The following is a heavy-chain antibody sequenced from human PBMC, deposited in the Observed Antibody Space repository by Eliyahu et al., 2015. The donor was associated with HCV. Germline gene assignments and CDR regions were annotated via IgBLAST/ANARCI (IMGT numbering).Heavy chain of an antibody. D-gene: IGHD6-13*01. J-gene: IGHJ4*02. CDR2: IKQDGSDK. V-gene: IGHV3-7*04. CDR1: GFTFAXYW. Sequence: EVXLVESGGGLVQPGGSLRLSCAVSGFTFAXYWMSWVXQVPGKGLEWVAHIKQDGSDKXYVXSVRGRFTISRDNAKNSLYLQLNSLRAEDTAVYYCVRGGLAAAGPLDYWGQGTLVTVSS. CDR3: VRGGLAAAGPLDY.